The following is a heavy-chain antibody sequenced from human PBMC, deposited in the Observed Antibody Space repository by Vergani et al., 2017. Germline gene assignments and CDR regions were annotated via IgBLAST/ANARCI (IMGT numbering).Heavy chain of an antibody. J-gene: IGHJ4*02. CDR3: ARAMTTTPIFDY. V-gene: IGHV3-48*03. CDR2: ISSSGSTI. D-gene: IGHD2-2*01. CDR1: GFTFSSYE. Sequence: EVQLVESGGGLVQPGGSLRLSCAASGFTFSSYEMNWVRQAPGKVLEWVSYISSSGSTIYYAASVKGRFTISRDNAKKALHLQMNSLRAADTAVYYCARAMTTTPIFDYWGQGTLVTVSS.